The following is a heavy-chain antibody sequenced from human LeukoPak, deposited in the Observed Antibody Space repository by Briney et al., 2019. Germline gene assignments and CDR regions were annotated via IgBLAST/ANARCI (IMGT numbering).Heavy chain of an antibody. CDR1: GASISNYY. J-gene: IGHJ4*02. Sequence: SETLSLTCTVSGASISNYYWSWIRQSPGKGLEWIGYMLYSGSTNQNPSLRSRVTISVDTSKNQFSLKLSSVTAADTAVYYCARGGGYDFWSGYYFDYWGQGTLVTVSS. CDR3: ARGGGYDFWSGYYFDY. CDR2: MLYSGST. D-gene: IGHD3-3*01. V-gene: IGHV4-59*01.